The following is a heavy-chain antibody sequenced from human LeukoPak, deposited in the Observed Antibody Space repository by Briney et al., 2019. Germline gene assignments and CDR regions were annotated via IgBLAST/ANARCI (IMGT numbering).Heavy chain of an antibody. CDR2: IIPIFGTA. D-gene: IGHD2-15*01. Sequence: ASVKVSCKASGGTFSSYAISWVRQAPGQGLEWMGGIIPIFGTANYAQKFQGRVTITTDESTSTAYMELSSLRSEDTAVYYCARDCGGGSCYSYWGQGTLVTVSS. CDR1: GGTFSSYA. CDR3: ARDCGGGSCYSY. V-gene: IGHV1-69*05. J-gene: IGHJ4*02.